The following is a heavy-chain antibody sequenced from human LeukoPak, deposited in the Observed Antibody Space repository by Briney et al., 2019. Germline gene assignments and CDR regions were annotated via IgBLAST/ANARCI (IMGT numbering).Heavy chain of an antibody. V-gene: IGHV3-64*01. CDR1: GFTFSSYW. Sequence: PGGSLRLSCAASGFTFSSYWMSWVRQAPGKGLEYVSGISSNGGSTYYANSVKGRFTISRDNSKNTLYLQMGSLRAEDMAVYYCARDGITMVRGIIIYYYYYYMDVWGKGTTVTVSS. CDR3: ARDGITMVRGIIIYYYYYYMDV. D-gene: IGHD3-10*01. J-gene: IGHJ6*03. CDR2: ISSNGGST.